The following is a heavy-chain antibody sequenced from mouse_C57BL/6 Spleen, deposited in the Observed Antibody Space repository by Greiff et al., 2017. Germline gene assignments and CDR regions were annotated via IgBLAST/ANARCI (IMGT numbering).Heavy chain of an antibody. CDR3: ERPRTTVAMDY. V-gene: IGHV5-17*01. D-gene: IGHD1-1*01. CDR2: ISSGSSTI. Sequence: EVKLVESVGGLVKPGGSLKLSCAASGFTFSDSGMHWVRQAPEKGLEWVAYISSGSSTIYYAEKVQGRVTITRDKAKNTVFLQMSSLRSEDTAMYYCERPRTTVAMDYWGQGTSVTVSS. J-gene: IGHJ4*01. CDR1: GFTFSDSG.